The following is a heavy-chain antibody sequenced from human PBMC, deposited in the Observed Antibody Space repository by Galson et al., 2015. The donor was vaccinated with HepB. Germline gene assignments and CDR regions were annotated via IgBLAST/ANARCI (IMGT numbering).Heavy chain of an antibody. Sequence: SLRLSCAASGFTFSSYAMSWVRQAPGKGLEWVSAISGSGGSTYYADSVKGRFTISRDNSKNTLYLQMNSLRAEDTAVYYCAKDPMGIQLWLQVCYFDYWGQGTLVTVSS. D-gene: IGHD5-18*01. V-gene: IGHV3-23*01. CDR3: AKDPMGIQLWLQVCYFDY. CDR1: GFTFSSYA. CDR2: ISGSGGST. J-gene: IGHJ4*02.